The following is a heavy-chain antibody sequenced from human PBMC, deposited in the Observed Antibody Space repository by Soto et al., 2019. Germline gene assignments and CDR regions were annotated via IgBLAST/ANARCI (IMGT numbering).Heavy chain of an antibody. D-gene: IGHD3-10*01. V-gene: IGHV4-34*01. CDR3: ARVVTMVRGVITGGYYYYMDV. CDR2: INHSGST. CDR1: GGSFSGYY. Sequence: SETLSLTCAVYGGSFSGYYWSWIRQPPGKGLEWIGEINHSGSTNYNPSLKSRVTISVDTSKNQFSLKLSSVTAADTAVYYCARVVTMVRGVITGGYYYYMDVWGKGTTVTVSS. J-gene: IGHJ6*03.